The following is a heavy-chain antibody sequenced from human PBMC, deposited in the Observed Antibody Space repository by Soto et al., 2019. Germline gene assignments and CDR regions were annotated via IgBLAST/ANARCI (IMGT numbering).Heavy chain of an antibody. Sequence: EVQLLESGGGLVQPGGSLRLSCAASGFTFSSYAMSWVRQAPGKGLEWVSAISGSGGSTYYADSVKGRFTISRDNSKNTLYLQMNSLRAEDTAVYYCAKSGLGGAVAGTWFDPWGQGTLVTVSS. CDR2: ISGSGGST. V-gene: IGHV3-23*01. D-gene: IGHD6-19*01. CDR1: GFTFSSYA. J-gene: IGHJ5*02. CDR3: AKSGLGGAVAGTWFDP.